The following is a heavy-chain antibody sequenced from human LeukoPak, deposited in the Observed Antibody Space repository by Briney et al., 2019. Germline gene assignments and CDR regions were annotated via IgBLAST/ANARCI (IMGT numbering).Heavy chain of an antibody. D-gene: IGHD6-6*01. V-gene: IGHV1-69*13. CDR3: ARGNTEYSSLTRLPGMDV. CDR1: GGTFSSYA. J-gene: IGHJ6*02. CDR2: IIPIFGTA. Sequence: GASVKVSCKASGGTFSSYAISWVRQAPGQGLEWMGGIIPIFGTANYAQKFQGRVTITADESTSTAYMELSSLRSEDTAVYYCARGNTEYSSLTRLPGMDVWGQGTTVTVSS.